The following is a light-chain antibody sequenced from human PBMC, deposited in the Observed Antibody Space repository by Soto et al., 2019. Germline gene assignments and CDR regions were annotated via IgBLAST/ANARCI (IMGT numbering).Light chain of an antibody. CDR3: QPTFSFPLT. Sequence: DLQMTQSPASLSASVGHRVTISCRASQNINNFLHWYQQKPGKAPSLLIYTACTLQTGVPSRFSGSGSGNDFTLTINSLQPEDFATYFCQPTFSFPLTFGPGTKVDI. CDR2: TAC. J-gene: IGKJ3*01. CDR1: QNINNF. V-gene: IGKV1-39*01.